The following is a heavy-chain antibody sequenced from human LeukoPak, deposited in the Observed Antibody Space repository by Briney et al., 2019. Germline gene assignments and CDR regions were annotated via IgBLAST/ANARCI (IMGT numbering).Heavy chain of an antibody. CDR3: ARRTTESYSDY. CDR2: IHYSGTT. D-gene: IGHD1-1*01. V-gene: IGHV4-39*01. J-gene: IGHJ4*02. CDR1: GGSISDGTYY. Sequence: SQTLSLTCTVSGGSISDGTYYWGWIRQPPGKGLEWIGTIHYSGTTHYNRSLKSRVTLSVDTSKNQFSLRLSSVTAADTAVYYCARRTTESYSDYWGQGTLVTVST.